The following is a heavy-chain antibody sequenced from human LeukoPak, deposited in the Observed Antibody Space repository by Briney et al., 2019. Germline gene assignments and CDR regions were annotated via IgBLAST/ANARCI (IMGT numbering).Heavy chain of an antibody. CDR2: ISDSGGST. J-gene: IGHJ4*02. V-gene: IGHV3-23*01. CDR3: ANPYGDYGFFDY. D-gene: IGHD4-17*01. CDR1: GFTFSSYA. Sequence: GGSLRLSCAASGFTFSSYAMSWVRQAPGKGLEWVSAISDSGGSTYYADSVKGRFTISRDNSKNTLYLQMNSLRAEDTAVYYCANPYGDYGFFDYWGQGTLVTVSS.